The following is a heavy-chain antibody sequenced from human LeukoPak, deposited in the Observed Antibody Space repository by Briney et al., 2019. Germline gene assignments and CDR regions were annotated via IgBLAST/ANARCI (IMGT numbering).Heavy chain of an antibody. D-gene: IGHD2-2*03. CDR2: ISAYNGNT. CDR3: ARVIGYCSSTSCYGSYYYMDV. J-gene: IGHJ6*03. V-gene: IGHV1-18*01. CDR1: GYTFTSYG. Sequence: ASVKVSCKASGYTFTSYGISWVRQAPGQGLEWMGWISAYNGNTNYAQKLQGRVTMTTDTSTSTAYMELRSLRSDDTAVYYCARVIGYCSSTSCYGSYYYMDVWGKGTTVTVSS.